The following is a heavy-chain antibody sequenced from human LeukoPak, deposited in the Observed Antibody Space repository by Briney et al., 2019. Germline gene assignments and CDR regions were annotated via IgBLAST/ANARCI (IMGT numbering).Heavy chain of an antibody. CDR3: ARSPVLRFLEWPYFDY. D-gene: IGHD3-3*01. CDR1: GGSISSYY. CDR2: IYYSGST. Sequence: PSETLSLTCTVSGGSISSYYWSWIRQPPGKGLEWIGYIYYSGSTNYNPSLKSRVTISVDTSKNQFSLKLSSVTAADTAVYYCARSPVLRFLEWPYFDYWGQGTPVTVSS. V-gene: IGHV4-59*01. J-gene: IGHJ4*02.